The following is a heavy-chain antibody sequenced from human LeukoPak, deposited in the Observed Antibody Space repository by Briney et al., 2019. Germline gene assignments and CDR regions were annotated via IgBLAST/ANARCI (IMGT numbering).Heavy chain of an antibody. D-gene: IGHD6-19*01. Sequence: GASVKVSCKASGYTFTSYAMHWVRQAPGQRLEWMGWINAGNGNTKYSQKFQGRVTITRDTSASTAYMELSSLRSEDTAVYFCARGSLASSGWYILDYWGQGTLVTVSS. CDR2: INAGNGNT. CDR3: ARGSLASSGWYILDY. CDR1: GYTFTSYA. V-gene: IGHV1-3*01. J-gene: IGHJ4*02.